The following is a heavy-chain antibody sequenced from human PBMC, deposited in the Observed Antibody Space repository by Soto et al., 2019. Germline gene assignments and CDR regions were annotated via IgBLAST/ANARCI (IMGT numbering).Heavy chain of an antibody. V-gene: IGHV1-2*02. Sequence: GSVKVSCKASGYTFTGYYMHWVRQAPGQGLEWMGWINPNSGGTNYAQKFQGRVTMTRETSISTAYMELSRLRSDDTAVYYCARELAPRGVVAATRVDYWGQGTLVTVSS. CDR1: GYTFTGYY. CDR2: INPNSGGT. CDR3: ARELAPRGVVAATRVDY. D-gene: IGHD2-15*01. J-gene: IGHJ4*02.